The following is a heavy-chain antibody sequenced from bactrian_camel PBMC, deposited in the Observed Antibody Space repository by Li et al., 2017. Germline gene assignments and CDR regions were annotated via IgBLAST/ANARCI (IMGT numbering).Heavy chain of an antibody. CDR2: IDSDGRSA. Sequence: DVQLVESGGGSVQAGGSVTLSCALSGYTHRRYVMAWFRQGPGKERDGVAAIDSDGRSAYAASVKGRFTISQDNANNTLHLHMNNLKAEDTGMYYCAAQFSRRLGGTWGPILLSNEYDYWGQGTQVTVS. D-gene: IGHD5*01. V-gene: IGHV3S31*01. CDR1: GYTHRRYV. CDR3: AAQFSRRLGGTWGPILLSNEYDY. J-gene: IGHJ4*01.